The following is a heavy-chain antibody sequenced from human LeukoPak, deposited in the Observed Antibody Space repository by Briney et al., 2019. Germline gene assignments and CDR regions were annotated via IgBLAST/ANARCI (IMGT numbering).Heavy chain of an antibody. D-gene: IGHD3/OR15-3a*01. J-gene: IGHJ1*01. CDR3: ARDRVSFGLVIMEGALQH. Sequence: GGSLRLSCAASGFTFSSYSMNWVRQAPGKGLEWVSSISSSSSYIYYADSGKGRFTISRDNAKNSLYLQMNSLRAEDTAVYYYARDRVSFGLVIMEGALQHWGQGTLVTVSS. CDR1: GFTFSSYS. V-gene: IGHV3-21*01. CDR2: ISSSSSYI.